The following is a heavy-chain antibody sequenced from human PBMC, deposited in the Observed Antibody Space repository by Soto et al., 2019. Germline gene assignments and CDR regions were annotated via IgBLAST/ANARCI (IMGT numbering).Heavy chain of an antibody. J-gene: IGHJ4*02. CDR2: IYYSGST. D-gene: IGHD2-15*01. V-gene: IGHV4-31*03. CDR1: GGSISSGGYY. CDR3: ARVHYAGYCSGGSCPYFDY. Sequence: QVQLQESGPGLVKPSQTLSLTCTVSGGSISSGGYYWSWIRQHPGKGLEWIGYIYYSGSTYYNPSPKSRVTISVETSKNHFSLKLSSVTAADTAVSYCARVHYAGYCSGGSCPYFDYWGQGPLVTVSS.